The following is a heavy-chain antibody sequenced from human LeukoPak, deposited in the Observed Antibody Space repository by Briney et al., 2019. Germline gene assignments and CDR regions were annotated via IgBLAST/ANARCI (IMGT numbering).Heavy chain of an antibody. D-gene: IGHD3-22*01. J-gene: IGHJ4*02. Sequence: GGSLRLSCAASGFTFSSYAMSWVRKAPGKGLEWVSAISGSGGSTYYADSVKGRFTISRDNSKNTLYLQMNSLRAEDTAVYYCAKGDDTMIVVVIAFDYWGQGTLVTVSS. CDR1: GFTFSSYA. CDR2: ISGSGGST. CDR3: AKGDDTMIVVVIAFDY. V-gene: IGHV3-23*01.